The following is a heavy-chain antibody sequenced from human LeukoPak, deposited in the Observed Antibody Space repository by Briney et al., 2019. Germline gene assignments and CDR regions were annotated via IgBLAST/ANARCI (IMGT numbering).Heavy chain of an antibody. Sequence: ASVKVSCKASGYTFTSYYMHWVRQAPGQGLEWMGIINPSGGSTSYAQKFQGRVTMTRDTSTSTVYTELSSLRSEDTAVYYCARDGGGAMVIGDAFDIWGQGTMVTVSS. CDR3: ARDGGGAMVIGDAFDI. CDR1: GYTFTSYY. J-gene: IGHJ3*02. CDR2: INPSGGST. D-gene: IGHD5-18*01. V-gene: IGHV1-46*01.